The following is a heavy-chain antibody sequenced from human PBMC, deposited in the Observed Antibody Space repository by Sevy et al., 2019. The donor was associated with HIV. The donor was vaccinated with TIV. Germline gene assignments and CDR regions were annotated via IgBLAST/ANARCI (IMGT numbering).Heavy chain of an antibody. Sequence: GGSLRLSCVASGFTFKSFSIHWVRQAPGKGLEWVSYISSSSSTIYYADSVKGRFTISRDNAKNSLYLQMNSLRAEDTAVYYCARVGIVVGGAFDIWGQGTMVTVS. V-gene: IGHV3-48*01. CDR3: ARVGIVVGGAFDI. CDR1: GFTFKSFS. CDR2: ISSSSSTI. D-gene: IGHD2-15*01. J-gene: IGHJ3*02.